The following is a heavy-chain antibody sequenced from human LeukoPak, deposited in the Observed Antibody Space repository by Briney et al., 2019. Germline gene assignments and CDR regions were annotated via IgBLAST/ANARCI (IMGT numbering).Heavy chain of an antibody. J-gene: IGHJ4*02. CDR2: IKEDGSET. D-gene: IGHD4/OR15-4a*01. CDR3: ARRKEVQTTFDY. V-gene: IGHV3-7*01. CDR1: GFVFSISW. Sequence: GGSLRLSCAASGFVFSISWMGWVRLAPGKGLEWVANIKEDGSETYYVDSVKGRFTISRDNAKNSLDLQMNSLRDEDTAVYYCARRKEVQTTFDYWGQGTLVTVSS.